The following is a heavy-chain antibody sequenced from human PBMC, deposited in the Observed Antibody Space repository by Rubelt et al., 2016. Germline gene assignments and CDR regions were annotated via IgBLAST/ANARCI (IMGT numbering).Heavy chain of an antibody. CDR3: ARLSTAMLFDP. J-gene: IGHJ5*02. D-gene: IGHD5-18*01. V-gene: IGHV4-4*02. Sequence: QVQLQDSGPGLVKPSGTLSLTCAVSGGSISRGNWWSWVRQPPGKGLEWIGKIFHSGSTDYNPSLKSRVTMSVDKSKNQFSLRLSSVTAADTAGYYCARLSTAMLFDPWGQGTLVTVSS. CDR1: GGSISRGNW. CDR2: IFHSGST.